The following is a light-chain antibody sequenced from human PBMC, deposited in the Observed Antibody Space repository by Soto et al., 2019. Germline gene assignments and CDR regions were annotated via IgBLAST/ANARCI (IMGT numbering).Light chain of an antibody. CDR3: QQRANWRT. Sequence: EMVLTQSPATLSLSPGERATLSCGASQSVSSYLAWYQHKPGQPPRLLIYGASNRATGIPARFSGSGSGTDFPLTISSLEPEDFAVYYCQQRANWRTFGQGTKLEIK. CDR2: GAS. CDR1: QSVSSY. V-gene: IGKV3-11*01. J-gene: IGKJ2*01.